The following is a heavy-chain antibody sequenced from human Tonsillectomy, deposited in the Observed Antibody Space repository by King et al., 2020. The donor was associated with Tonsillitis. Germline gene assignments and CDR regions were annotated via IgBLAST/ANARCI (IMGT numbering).Heavy chain of an antibody. CDR3: SRETWVYGS. CDR1: GYTFTDYH. V-gene: IGHV1-2*02. J-gene: IGHJ5*02. CDR2: STCNSGST. D-gene: IGHD5-24*01. Sequence: QLVQSGTEVKMPGASVTVSGKASGYTFTDYHIHWILQAPGQGLTGMGWSTCNSGSTNSAQNLPGRVTLTRDTSTNTAYMDLRSLTSDDTAIYYCSRETWVYGSWGQGTLVTVSS.